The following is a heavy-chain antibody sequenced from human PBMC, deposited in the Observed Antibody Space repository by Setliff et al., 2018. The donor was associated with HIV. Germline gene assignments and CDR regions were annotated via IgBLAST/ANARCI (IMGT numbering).Heavy chain of an antibody. CDR1: GGSFSGSF. J-gene: IGHJ4*02. D-gene: IGHD6-19*01. CDR3: VRRAGRHRLLRSGVAGTLDS. Sequence: ASETLSLTCAVYGGSFSGSFWRWIRQPPGKGLEWIGELNHSGGTNYSPPLKSRVSMSVDTSKNQFSLKLSAVTSADTAVYYCVRRAGRHRLLRSGVAGTLDSWGQGTLVTVSS. CDR2: LNHSGGT. V-gene: IGHV4-34*01.